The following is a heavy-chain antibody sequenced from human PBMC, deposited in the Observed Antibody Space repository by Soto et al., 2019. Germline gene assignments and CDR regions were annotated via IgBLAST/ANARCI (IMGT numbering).Heavy chain of an antibody. J-gene: IGHJ4*02. CDR2: IIPSYDRT. CDR3: ARDPSNDYGGDTFDY. D-gene: IGHD4-17*01. V-gene: IGHV1-18*04. Sequence: GASVKVSCKASGYTFTSYGISWVRQAPGQGLEWLGKIIPSYDRTNYAQKFQGRVTVTADTYTTTAYMELSSLRSDDTAVYYCARDPSNDYGGDTFDYWGQGTLVTVSS. CDR1: GYTFTSYG.